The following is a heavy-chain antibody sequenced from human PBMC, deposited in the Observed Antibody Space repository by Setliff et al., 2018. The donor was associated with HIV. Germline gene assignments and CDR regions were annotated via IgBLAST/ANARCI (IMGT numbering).Heavy chain of an antibody. D-gene: IGHD3-16*01. CDR3: ARRLGATVFYYFDY. Sequence: PSETLSLTCTVSGGSISSHFWSWIRQPPGKGLEWIGTVSYSGSTNYNPSLKSRVTISVDTSENQFSLKLSSVTAADTAVYYCARRLGATVFYYFDYWGQGTLVTV. CDR2: VSYSGST. CDR1: GGSISSHF. V-gene: IGHV4-59*11. J-gene: IGHJ4*02.